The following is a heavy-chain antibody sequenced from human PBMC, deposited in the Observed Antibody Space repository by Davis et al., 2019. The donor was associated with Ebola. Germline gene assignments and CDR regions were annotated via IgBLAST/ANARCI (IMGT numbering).Heavy chain of an antibody. D-gene: IGHD3-10*01. CDR1: GFTFSTYD. CDR3: ARVDAVIGAFDY. J-gene: IGHJ4*02. V-gene: IGHV3-13*01. Sequence: PGGSLRLSCAAYGFTFSTYDMYWVRQGAGKGLEWVSRIGTAGDTYYPGSVKGRFTISRENARNSLYLQMNSLRVEDTAVYFCARVDAVIGAFDYWGQGTLVTVSS. CDR2: IGTAGDT.